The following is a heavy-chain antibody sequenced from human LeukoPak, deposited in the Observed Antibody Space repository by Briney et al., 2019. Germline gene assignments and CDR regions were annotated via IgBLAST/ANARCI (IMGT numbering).Heavy chain of an antibody. V-gene: IGHV4-38-2*01. D-gene: IGHD1-7*01. CDR1: GYSISSGYY. J-gene: IGHJ3*02. CDR2: IYHSGST. CDR3: ARWTGTTDAFDI. Sequence: ASETLSLTCAVSGYSISSGYYWGWIRQPPGKGLEWIGSIYHSGSTYYNPSLKSRVTISVDTCKNQFSLKLSSVTAADTAVYYCARWTGTTDAFDIWGQGTMVTVSS.